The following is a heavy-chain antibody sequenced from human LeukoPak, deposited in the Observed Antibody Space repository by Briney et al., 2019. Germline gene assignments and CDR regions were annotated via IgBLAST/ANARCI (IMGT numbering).Heavy chain of an antibody. V-gene: IGHV3-23*01. D-gene: IGHD6-19*01. CDR1: GFTCRRYA. J-gene: IGHJ4*02. CDR2: ISGNGGST. CDR3: AKDRSAYSCGCPHYY. Sequence: GGSLTLPCAASGFTCRRYAMGRGRQAPGKGLEWVSAISGNGGSTYYADSVKGRFTISRDNSENTLFLQMNSLRDEDTAMYYCAKDRSAYSCGCPHYYWGQGTLVTVSS.